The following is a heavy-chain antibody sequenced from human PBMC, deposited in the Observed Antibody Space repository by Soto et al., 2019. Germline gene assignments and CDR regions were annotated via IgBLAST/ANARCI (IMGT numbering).Heavy chain of an antibody. V-gene: IGHV4-59*12. D-gene: IGHD3-22*01. CDR2: IYDNGIT. CDR1: GRSITSYY. J-gene: IGHJ4*02. CDR3: ARTYDSNGYANEFDS. Sequence: QVVLQESGPGLVKPSETLSLTCSVSGRSITSYYWSWVRQPPGKGLEWIGYIYDNGITSQNPSLKSRFTRSADTSQNQFSLKLTSVTGADTAVYYCARTYDSNGYANEFDSWGQGILVTVTS.